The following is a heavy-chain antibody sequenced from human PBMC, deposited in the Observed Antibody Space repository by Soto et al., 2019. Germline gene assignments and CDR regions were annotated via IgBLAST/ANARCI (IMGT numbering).Heavy chain of an antibody. D-gene: IGHD1-1*01. CDR3: ARGKDGRRAGTYYFDMDV. CDR2: IKQDGSEK. Sequence: GGSLRLSCAASGFSFRDYWVTWVRQAQGKGLDWVANIKQDGSEKYYLDSLKGRFTISRDNAKNSVYLLMNSLRAEDTAVYYCARGKDGRRAGTYYFDMDVWGKGTTVTSP. CDR1: GFSFRDYW. J-gene: IGHJ6*03. V-gene: IGHV3-7*01.